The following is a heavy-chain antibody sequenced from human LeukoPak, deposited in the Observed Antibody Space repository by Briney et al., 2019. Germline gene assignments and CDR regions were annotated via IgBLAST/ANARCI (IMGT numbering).Heavy chain of an antibody. Sequence: GGSLRLSCAASGFTFSIYGMNWVRQAPGKGLEWVSGISPGADITYYVDSVKGRFTISRDNSKNTVYLQMNSLRAEDTAIYYCAKDCGWPHFCYWGQGTLVTVSS. CDR3: AKDCGWPHFCY. J-gene: IGHJ4*02. V-gene: IGHV3-23*01. CDR2: ISPGADIT. CDR1: GFTFSIYG. D-gene: IGHD2-21*01.